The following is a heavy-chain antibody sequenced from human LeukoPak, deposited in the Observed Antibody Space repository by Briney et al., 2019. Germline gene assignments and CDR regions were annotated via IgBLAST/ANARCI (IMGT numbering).Heavy chain of an antibody. Sequence: ASVKVSCKASGYTFTGYYMHWVRQAPRQGLEWMGWINPNSGGTNYAQKFQGRVTMTRDTSISTAYMELSRLRSDDTAVYYCAREPIAGNWFDPWGPGTLVTVSS. V-gene: IGHV1-2*02. J-gene: IGHJ5*02. D-gene: IGHD6-13*01. CDR3: AREPIAGNWFDP. CDR1: GYTFTGYY. CDR2: INPNSGGT.